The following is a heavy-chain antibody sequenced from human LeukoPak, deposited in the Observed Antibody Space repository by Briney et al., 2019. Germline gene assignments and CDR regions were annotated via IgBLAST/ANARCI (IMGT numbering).Heavy chain of an antibody. D-gene: IGHD5-12*01. Sequence: SETLSLTCAVSGGSFSGYYWSWIRQPPGKGLERIGEINHSGSTNYNPSLKSRVTISVDTSKKQFSLKLSSVTAADTAVYYCARGVASYYYYYMDVWGKGTTVTVSS. J-gene: IGHJ6*03. CDR1: GGSFSGYY. CDR3: ARGVASYYYYYMDV. V-gene: IGHV4-34*01. CDR2: INHSGST.